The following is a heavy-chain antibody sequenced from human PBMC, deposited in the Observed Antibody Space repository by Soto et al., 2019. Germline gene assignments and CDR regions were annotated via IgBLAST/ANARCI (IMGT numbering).Heavy chain of an antibody. D-gene: IGHD3-9*01. V-gene: IGHV3-30*04. CDR2: ISYDGSNK. CDR3: AKASPDILTGYYTY. CDR1: GFTFSSYA. J-gene: IGHJ4*02. Sequence: GGSLRLSCAASGFTFSSYATHWVRQAPGKGLEWVAVISYDGSNKYYADSVKGRFTISRDNSKNTLYLQMNSLRAEDTAVYYCAKASPDILTGYYTYWGQGTLVTVSS.